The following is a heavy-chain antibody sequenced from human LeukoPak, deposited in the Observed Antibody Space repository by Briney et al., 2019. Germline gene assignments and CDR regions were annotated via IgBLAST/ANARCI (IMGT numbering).Heavy chain of an antibody. D-gene: IGHD3-3*01. V-gene: IGHV3-30*01. CDR2: ISYDGSNK. Sequence: PGRSLRLSCAASGFTFSSYAMHWVRQAPGKGLEWVAVISYDGSNKYYADSVKGRFTISRDNSKNTLYLQMNSLRAEDTAVYYCARAYYDFWSGYWVYNWFDPWGQGTLVTVSS. CDR3: ARAYYDFWSGYWVYNWFDP. J-gene: IGHJ5*02. CDR1: GFTFSSYA.